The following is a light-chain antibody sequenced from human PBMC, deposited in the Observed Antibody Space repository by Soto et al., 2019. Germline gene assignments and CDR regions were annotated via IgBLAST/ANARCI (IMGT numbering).Light chain of an antibody. CDR3: QQYNSYSGT. J-gene: IGKJ1*01. V-gene: IGKV1-5*01. Sequence: DIQMTQSPPTLSASVGDRVTITCRASQGIVRWLAWYQQKPGKAPKLLIYDASSLESGVPSRFSGSGAGTEFTLTISSLQPDDFATYYCQQYNSYSGTFGQGTKVDIK. CDR2: DAS. CDR1: QGIVRW.